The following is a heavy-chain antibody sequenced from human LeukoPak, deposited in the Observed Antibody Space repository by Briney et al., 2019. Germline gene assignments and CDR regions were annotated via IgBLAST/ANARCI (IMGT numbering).Heavy chain of an antibody. CDR2: IDPSDSYT. J-gene: IGHJ5*02. CDR3: ARLGYCTNGVCPNWFDP. V-gene: IGHV5-10-1*01. CDR1: GYSFTSYW. D-gene: IGHD2-8*01. Sequence: KPGESLKISCKGSGYSFTSYWITWVRQMPGKGLEWMGRIDPSDSYTNYSPSFEGHVTISADKSISTAYLQWSSLKASDTAMYYCARLGYCTNGVCPNWFDPWGQGTLVTVSS.